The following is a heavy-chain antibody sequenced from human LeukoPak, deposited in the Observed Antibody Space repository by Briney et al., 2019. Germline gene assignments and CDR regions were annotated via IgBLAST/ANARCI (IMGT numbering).Heavy chain of an antibody. CDR3: ARQSIATGGADY. CDR1: GSTFSSNG. CDR2: ISTYNGNT. D-gene: IGHD5-24*01. Sequence: SVKVSCKASGSTFSSNGISWVRNAPGQGLEWMGWISTYNGNTNYAQELQGRVTMTTDTSTSTAYMELRNLRSDDTAVYYCARQSIATGGADYWGQGTLVTVSS. J-gene: IGHJ4*02. V-gene: IGHV1-18*01.